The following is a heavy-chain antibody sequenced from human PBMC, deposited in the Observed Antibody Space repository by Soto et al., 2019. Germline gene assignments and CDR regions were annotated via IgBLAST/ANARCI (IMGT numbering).Heavy chain of an antibody. Sequence: GGSLRLSCAASGFTFSTCGMHRVSQAPGKGLEWVAVISYDGSNKYYADSVKGRFTISRDNSKNTLYLQMNSLRAEDTAVYYCEKDQGAMVIVDAFDIWGQGTMVNVSS. J-gene: IGHJ3*02. CDR2: ISYDGSNK. V-gene: IGHV3-30*18. D-gene: IGHD5-18*01. CDR1: GFTFSTCG. CDR3: EKDQGAMVIVDAFDI.